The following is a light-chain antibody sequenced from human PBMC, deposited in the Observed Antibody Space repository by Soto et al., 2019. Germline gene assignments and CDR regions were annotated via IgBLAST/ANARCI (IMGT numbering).Light chain of an antibody. CDR2: DAS. V-gene: IGKV1-33*01. J-gene: IGKJ4*01. CDR3: QQYDYLSPT. Sequence: DIQMTQSPSSLSASVGDRVTITCQASQDINNYLNWYQQKPWKAPNLLIYDASNLKTGVPSRFSGSGSGTDFTFTISGLQPEDVATYYCQQYDYLSPTFGGGTKVEIK. CDR1: QDINNY.